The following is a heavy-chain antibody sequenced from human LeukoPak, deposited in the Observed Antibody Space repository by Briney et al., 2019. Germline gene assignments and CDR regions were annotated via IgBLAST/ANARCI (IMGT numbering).Heavy chain of an antibody. CDR2: IIPILGIA. Sequence: SVKVSCKASGGTFSSYAISWVRQAPGQGLEWMRRIIPILGIANYAQKFQGRVTITADKSTSTAYMELSSLRSEDTAVYYCARDFGYSSSFDPWGQGTLVTVSS. CDR3: ARDFGYSSSFDP. CDR1: GGTFSSYA. D-gene: IGHD6-19*01. J-gene: IGHJ5*02. V-gene: IGHV1-69*04.